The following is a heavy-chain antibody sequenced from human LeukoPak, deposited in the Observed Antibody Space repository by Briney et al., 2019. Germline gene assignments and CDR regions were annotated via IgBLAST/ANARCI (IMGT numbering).Heavy chain of an antibody. V-gene: IGHV3-30*18. CDR3: AKANSPGAHYYYGMVV. CDR1: GFTFSSYG. Sequence: PGGSLRLSCAASGFTFSSYGMHWVREAPGTGLGWVAAISYDGSNKYYADSVKGRFTISRDNSKNTLYLQMTSLRAEDTAVYYCAKANSPGAHYYYGMVVWGQGTTVTVSS. J-gene: IGHJ6*02. CDR2: ISYDGSNK. D-gene: IGHD4-23*01.